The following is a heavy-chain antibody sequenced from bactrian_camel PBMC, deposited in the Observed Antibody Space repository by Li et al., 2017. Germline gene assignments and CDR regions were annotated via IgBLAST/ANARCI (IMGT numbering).Heavy chain of an antibody. D-gene: IGHD4*01. CDR2: IYSEGGTT. J-gene: IGHJ4*01. CDR1: GHTDSSDC. Sequence: VESGGDSVQAGGSLRLSCVFSGHTDSSDCLGWFRQAPGKEREGVAAIYSEGGTTYYSDSVKGRFTISQDNAKNTLYLQMNSLKPEDTAMYYCAAGWGCTIATIKEGYNHWGQGTQVTVS. CDR3: AAGWGCTIATIKEGYNH. V-gene: IGHV3S28*01.